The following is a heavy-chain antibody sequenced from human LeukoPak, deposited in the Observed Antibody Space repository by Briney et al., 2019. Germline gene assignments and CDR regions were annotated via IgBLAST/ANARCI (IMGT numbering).Heavy chain of an antibody. CDR2: IHCSGST. CDR3: ARAPDPNFYDRSGFDY. J-gene: IGHJ4*02. D-gene: IGHD3-22*01. Sequence: SETLSLTCTVSGGSISRGAYYWSWIRQHPGKGLEWIGYIHCSGSTYYNPSLKSRVTISVDTSKNQFSLNLSSVTAADTAVYYCARAPDPNFYDRSGFDYWGQGTLITVSS. V-gene: IGHV4-31*03. CDR1: GGSISRGAYY.